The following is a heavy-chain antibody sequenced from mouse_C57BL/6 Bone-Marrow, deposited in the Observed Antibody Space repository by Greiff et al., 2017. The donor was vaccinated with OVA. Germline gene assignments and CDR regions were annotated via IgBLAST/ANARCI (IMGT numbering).Heavy chain of an antibody. CDR3: ARRLRRFAY. D-gene: IGHD2-2*01. J-gene: IGHJ3*01. CDR2: ISDGGSYT. CDR1: GFTFSSYA. V-gene: IGHV5-4*01. Sequence: EVQLVESGGGLVKPGGSLKLSCAASGFTFSSYAMSWVRQTPEKRLEWVATISDGGSYTYYPDNVKGRFTISRDNAKNNLYLQMSHLKSEDTAVYYCARRLRRFAYWGQGTLVTVSA.